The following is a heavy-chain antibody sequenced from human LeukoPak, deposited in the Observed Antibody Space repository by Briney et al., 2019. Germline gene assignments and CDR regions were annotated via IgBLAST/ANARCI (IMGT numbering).Heavy chain of an antibody. D-gene: IGHD3-10*01. V-gene: IGHV1-24*01. Sequence: ASVKVSCKVSGCTLTELSIHWVRLAPGKRLEWMGGFDPEDGETIYAQKFQGRVTMTEDTSTYTANMELSSLRSDDTAVYYCATGGTYYYGNTSYHTFDYWGQGTLLTVSS. CDR3: ATGGTYYYGNTSYHTFDY. J-gene: IGHJ4*02. CDR2: FDPEDGET. CDR1: GCTLTELS.